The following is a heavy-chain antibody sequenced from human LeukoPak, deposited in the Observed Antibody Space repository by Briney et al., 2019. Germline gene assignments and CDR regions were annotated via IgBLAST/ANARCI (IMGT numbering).Heavy chain of an antibody. V-gene: IGHV1-8*01. CDR3: AREDVVLVDAVRYYYYGMDV. Sequence: ASVKVSCKASGYTFTSYDINWVRQATGQGLEWMGWMNPHSGNTGYAQKFQGRLTMTRNTSISTAYMELSSLRSEDTAVYYCAREDVVLVDAVRYYYYGMDVWGQGTTVTVSS. D-gene: IGHD2-15*01. CDR2: MNPHSGNT. CDR1: GYTFTSYD. J-gene: IGHJ6*02.